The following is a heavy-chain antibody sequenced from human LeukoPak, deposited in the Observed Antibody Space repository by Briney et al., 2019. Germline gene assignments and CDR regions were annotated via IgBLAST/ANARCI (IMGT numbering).Heavy chain of an antibody. CDR2: INSDGSST. D-gene: IGHD3-22*01. Sequence: GGSLRLSCAASGFTFSSYWMHWVRQAPGKGLVWVSRINSDGSSTSYADSVKGRFTISRDNAKNTLYLQMNSLRAEDTAVYYCARGRGYDSSGYYYAHGYYMDVWAKGPRSPSP. CDR1: GFTFSSYW. CDR3: ARGRGYDSSGYYYAHGYYMDV. J-gene: IGHJ6*03. V-gene: IGHV3-74*01.